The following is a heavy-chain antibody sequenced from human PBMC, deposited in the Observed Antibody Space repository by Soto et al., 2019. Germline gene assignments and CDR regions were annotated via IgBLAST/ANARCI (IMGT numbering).Heavy chain of an antibody. CDR1: GGSISSYY. CDR3: AGTYYYDSSGYWSFDY. CDR2: IYYSGST. Sequence: SETLSLTCTVSGGSISSYYWSWIRQPPGKGLEWIGYIYYSGSTNYNPSLKSRVTISVDTSKNQSSLKLSSVTAADTAVYYCAGTYYYDSSGYWSFDYWAREPWSPSPQ. J-gene: IGHJ4*02. D-gene: IGHD3-22*01. V-gene: IGHV4-59*01.